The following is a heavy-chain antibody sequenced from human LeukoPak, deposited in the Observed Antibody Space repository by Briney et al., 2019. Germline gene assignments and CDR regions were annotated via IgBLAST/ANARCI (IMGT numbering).Heavy chain of an antibody. Sequence: GGSLRLSCTASGFTFGDYAMSWFRQAPGKGLEWVGFIRSKAYGGTTEYAASVKGRFTISRDDSKSIAYLQMNSLKTEDTAVYYCTRDLGRGEQQLDDAFDIWGQGTMVTVSS. CDR2: IRSKAYGGTT. D-gene: IGHD6-13*01. CDR3: TRDLGRGEQQLDDAFDI. J-gene: IGHJ3*02. V-gene: IGHV3-49*03. CDR1: GFTFGDYA.